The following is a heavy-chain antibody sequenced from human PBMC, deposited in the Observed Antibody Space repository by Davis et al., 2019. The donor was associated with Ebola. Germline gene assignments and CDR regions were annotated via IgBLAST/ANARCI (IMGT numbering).Heavy chain of an antibody. CDR2: INHSGST. CDR1: GGSFSGYY. Sequence: PSETLSLTCAVYGGSFSGYYWSWIRQPPGKGLEWIGEINHSGSTNYNPSLKSRVTISVDTSKNQFSLKLSSVTAADTAVYYCATHTRYFDYWGQGTLVTVSS. J-gene: IGHJ4*02. V-gene: IGHV4-34*01. D-gene: IGHD2-2*02. CDR3: ATHTRYFDY.